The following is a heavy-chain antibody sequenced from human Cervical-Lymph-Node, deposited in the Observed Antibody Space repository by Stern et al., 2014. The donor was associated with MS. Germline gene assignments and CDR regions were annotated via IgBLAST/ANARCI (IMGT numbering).Heavy chain of an antibody. V-gene: IGHV1-69*01. CDR3: TRDRLPGYGDNTFAY. CDR1: GGTVTNYA. CDR2: IIPIFGPP. J-gene: IGHJ4*02. Sequence: VQLVQSGPEVKKPGSSLKVSCKASGGTVTNYAINWGRQAPGQGLEWVGGIIPIFGPPHSPTKFHGSVTLTGAESQTPAYMELSSLTSKDTAMYYCTRDRLPGYGDNTFAYWGQGTLVSVSS. D-gene: IGHD4-23*01.